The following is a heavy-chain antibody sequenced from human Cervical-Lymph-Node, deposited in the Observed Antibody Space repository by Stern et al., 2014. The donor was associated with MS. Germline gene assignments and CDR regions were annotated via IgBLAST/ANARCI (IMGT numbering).Heavy chain of an antibody. J-gene: IGHJ6*02. D-gene: IGHD4-17*01. V-gene: IGHV4-31*03. CDR3: AREEVTTGYYYGMDV. CDR1: GGSISSGGYY. Sequence: QVQLQESGPGLVKPSQTLSLTCTVSGGSISSGGYYWTWIRQHPGKGLEWIGYIRYSGSTFYNPSLKSRLTISVDTSKNQFSLKLSSVTAADTAVYYCAREEVTTGYYYGMDVWGQGTTVTVSS. CDR2: IRYSGST.